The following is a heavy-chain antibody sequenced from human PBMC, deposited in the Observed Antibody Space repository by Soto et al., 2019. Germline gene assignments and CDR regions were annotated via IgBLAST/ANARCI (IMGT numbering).Heavy chain of an antibody. CDR2: INWNGGST. Sequence: GGSLRLSCAASGFTFSSYAMSWVRQAPGKGLEWVSGINWNGGSTGYADSVKGRFTISRDNAKNSLYLQMNSLRAEDTALYYCARVAGWPRAYAFDIWGQGTMVTVSS. V-gene: IGHV3-20*04. CDR1: GFTFSSYA. J-gene: IGHJ3*02. D-gene: IGHD6-19*01. CDR3: ARVAGWPRAYAFDI.